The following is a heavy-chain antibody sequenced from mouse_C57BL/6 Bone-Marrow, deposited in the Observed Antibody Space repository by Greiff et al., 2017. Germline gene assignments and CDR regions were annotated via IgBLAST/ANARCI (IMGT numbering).Heavy chain of an antibody. CDR1: GFSLTSYG. V-gene: IGHV2-3*01. D-gene: IGHD1-1*01. Sequence: QVQLQQSGPGLVAPSQSLSITCTVSGFSLTSYGVSWVRQPPGKGLEWLGVIWGDGSTNYHSALISRLSISKDNSKSQFFLKLNSLQTDDTATYYCAKPSTVVATDAMDYWGQGTSVTVSS. CDR3: AKPSTVVATDAMDY. J-gene: IGHJ4*01. CDR2: IWGDGST.